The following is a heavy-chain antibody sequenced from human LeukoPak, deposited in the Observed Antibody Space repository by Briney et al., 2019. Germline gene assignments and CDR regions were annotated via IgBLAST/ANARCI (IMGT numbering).Heavy chain of an antibody. J-gene: IGHJ6*03. D-gene: IGHD2-21*01. Sequence: GRSLRLSCAASGFTFSSYGMHWVRQAPGKGLEWVAVISYDGSNKYYADSVKGRFTISRDNSKNTLYLQMNSLRAEDTAVYYCAKDCGGDCYYMDVWGKGTTVTVSS. CDR2: ISYDGSNK. CDR3: AKDCGGDCYYMDV. V-gene: IGHV3-30*18. CDR1: GFTFSSYG.